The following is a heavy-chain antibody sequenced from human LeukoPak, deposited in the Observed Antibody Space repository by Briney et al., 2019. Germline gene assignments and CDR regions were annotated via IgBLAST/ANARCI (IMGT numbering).Heavy chain of an antibody. CDR2: ISSSSSYI. D-gene: IGHD3-10*01. V-gene: IGHV3-21*01. J-gene: IGHJ4*02. CDR3: ARDGYRYGSGSFPDY. Sequence: GGSLRLSCAASGFTFSSYSMNWVRQAPGKGLEWVSSISSSSSYIYYADSVKGRFTISRDNAKNSLYLQMNSLRAEDTAVYYCARDGYRYGSGSFPDYWGQGTLVTVSS. CDR1: GFTFSSYS.